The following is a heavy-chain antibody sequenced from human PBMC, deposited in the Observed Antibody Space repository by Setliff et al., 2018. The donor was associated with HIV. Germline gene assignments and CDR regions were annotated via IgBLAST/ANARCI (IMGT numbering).Heavy chain of an antibody. CDR1: GFTFSSYG. CDR3: ARVVGVAPYYYMDV. Sequence: HPGGSLRLSCAASGFTFSSYGIHWVRQAPGKGLEWVALIWYDGSNKYYADSVKGRFTISRDTSKDTLYLQMNSLRAEDTAVYYCARVVGVAPYYYMDVWGKGTTVTVSS. J-gene: IGHJ6*03. D-gene: IGHD2-15*01. CDR2: IWYDGSNK. V-gene: IGHV3-33*01.